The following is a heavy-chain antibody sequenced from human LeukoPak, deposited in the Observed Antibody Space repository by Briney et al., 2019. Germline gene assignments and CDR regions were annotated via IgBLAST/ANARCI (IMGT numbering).Heavy chain of an antibody. CDR2: IYPGDSDT. D-gene: IGHD3-10*01. Sequence: GESLKISCEASGYSFTTYWIGWVRELPGKGLEWMGIIYPGDSDTRYSPSFQGQVTISADKSISTAYLQWSSLKASDTAMYYCARHAGSGSYYSRAIDYWGQGIPVTVSS. CDR1: GYSFTTYW. J-gene: IGHJ4*02. CDR3: ARHAGSGSYYSRAIDY. V-gene: IGHV5-51*01.